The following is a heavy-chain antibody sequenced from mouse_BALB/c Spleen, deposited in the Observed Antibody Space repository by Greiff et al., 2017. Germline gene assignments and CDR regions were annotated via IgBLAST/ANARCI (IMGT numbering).Heavy chain of an antibody. CDR3: ARHVGNYDAMDY. CDR2: ISNGGGST. D-gene: IGHD2-1*01. V-gene: IGHV5-12-2*01. J-gene: IGHJ4*01. CDR1: GFTFSSYT. Sequence: EVHLVVSGGGLVQPGGSLKLSCAASGFTFSSYTMSWVRQTPEKRLEWIAYISNGGGSTYYPDTVKGRFTISRDNAKNTLYLQMSSLKSEDTAMYYCARHVGNYDAMDYWGQGTAVTVSS.